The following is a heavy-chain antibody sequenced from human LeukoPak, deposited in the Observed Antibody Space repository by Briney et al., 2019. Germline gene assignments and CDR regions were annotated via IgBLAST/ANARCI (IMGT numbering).Heavy chain of an antibody. CDR2: INPNSGGR. Sequence: ASAKVSCKASGYTFTGYYMHWVRQAPGQGLEWMGWINPNSGGRNYAQKFQGRVTMTRDTSISTPYMELSRLRSDDTAVYYCARVLELRGVLITIDYWGQGTLVTVSS. CDR3: ARVLELRGVLITIDY. J-gene: IGHJ4*02. V-gene: IGHV1-2*02. D-gene: IGHD1-7*01. CDR1: GYTFTGYY.